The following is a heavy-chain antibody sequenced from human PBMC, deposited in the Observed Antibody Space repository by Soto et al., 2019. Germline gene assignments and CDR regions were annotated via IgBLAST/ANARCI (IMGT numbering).Heavy chain of an antibody. CDR2: SGASSGNT. CDR3: ASHGSGENYCAY. J-gene: IGHJ4*02. CDR1: GYTFTSYG. V-gene: IGHV1-18*04. Sequence: QVQLVQSGAEVKKPGASLRVSCKASGYTFTSYGISWVRQAPGQGLEWMGWSGASSGNTNYAQNLRGIVTMTTDASTSTAYMELRGLRSDDTAVYYCASHGSGENYCAYWGGGTVVTVSS. D-gene: IGHD3-10*01.